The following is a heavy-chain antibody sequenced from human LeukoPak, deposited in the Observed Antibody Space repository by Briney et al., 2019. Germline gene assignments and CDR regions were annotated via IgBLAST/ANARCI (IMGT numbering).Heavy chain of an antibody. V-gene: IGHV3-9*01. D-gene: IGHD3-10*01. CDR2: ISWNSGSI. CDR3: RAVRGVTAGRTWYYFDY. J-gene: IGHJ4*02. Sequence: SLRLSCAASGFTFDDYAMHWVRHAPGKGLEWVSGISWNSGSIGYADSVKGRFTISRDNAKNSLYLQMNSLRAEDTALYYCRAVRGVTAGRTWYYFDYWGQGTLVTVSS. CDR1: GFTFDDYA.